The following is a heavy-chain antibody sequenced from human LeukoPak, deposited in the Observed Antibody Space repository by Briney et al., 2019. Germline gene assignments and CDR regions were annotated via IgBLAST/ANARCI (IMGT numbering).Heavy chain of an antibody. CDR3: ARDGLGDFWSGFDFDY. Sequence: ASVKVSCKASGYTFTSYGISWVRQAPGQGLEWMGWISAYNGNTNYAQKLQGRVTMTTDTSTSTAYMELRSLRSDDTAVYYCARDGLGDFWSGFDFDYWGQGTLVTVSS. CDR1: GYTFTSYG. D-gene: IGHD3-3*01. J-gene: IGHJ4*02. V-gene: IGHV1-18*01. CDR2: ISAYNGNT.